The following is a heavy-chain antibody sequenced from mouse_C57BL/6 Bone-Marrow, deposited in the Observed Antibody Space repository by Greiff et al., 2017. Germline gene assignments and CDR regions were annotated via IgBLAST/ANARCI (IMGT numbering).Heavy chain of an antibody. D-gene: IGHD4-1*01. CDR3: AVDWGCAY. CDR2: IYPRSGNT. V-gene: IGHV1-81*01. CDR1: GYTFTSYG. Sequence: VKLMESGAELARPGASVKLSCKASGYTFTSYGISWVKQRTGQGLEWIGEIYPRSGNTYYNEKFKGKATLTADKSSSTAYMELRSLTSEDAAVYFCAVDWGCAYWGQGTLVTVSA. J-gene: IGHJ3*01.